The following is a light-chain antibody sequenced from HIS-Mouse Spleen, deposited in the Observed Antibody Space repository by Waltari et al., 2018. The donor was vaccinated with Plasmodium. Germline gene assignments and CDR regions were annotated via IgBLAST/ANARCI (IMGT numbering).Light chain of an antibody. CDR1: ALPTKY. CDR3: YSTDSSGNHRV. V-gene: IGLV3-10*01. J-gene: IGLJ3*02. Sequence: SYELTQPPSVSVSPVQPARITCSGVALPTKYAYCYQQKSGQAPLLVIYEDSKRPSGIPERFSGSSSGTMATLTISGAQVEDEADYYCYSTDSSGNHRVFGGGTKLTVL. CDR2: EDS.